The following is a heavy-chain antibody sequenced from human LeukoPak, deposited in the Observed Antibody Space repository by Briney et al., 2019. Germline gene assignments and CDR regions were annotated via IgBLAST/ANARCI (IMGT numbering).Heavy chain of an antibody. Sequence: ASVKVSCKASGGTFSSYTISWVRQAPGQGVEWMGRTILILGIANYAQKSQGRATITADKSTSTAYMELSSLRSEDTAVYYCASRGSYSFDYWGQGTLVTVSS. CDR3: ASRGSYSFDY. CDR2: TILILGIA. D-gene: IGHD3-10*01. V-gene: IGHV1-69*02. CDR1: GGTFSSYT. J-gene: IGHJ4*02.